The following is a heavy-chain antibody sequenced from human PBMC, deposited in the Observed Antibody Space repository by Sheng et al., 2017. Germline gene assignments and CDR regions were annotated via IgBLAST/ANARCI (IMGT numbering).Heavy chain of an antibody. Sequence: QVQLQESGPGLVKPSETLSLTCAVSGYSISSGYYWGWIRQPPGKGLEWIGSIYHSGSTYYNPSLKSRVTISVDTSKNQFSLKLSSVTAADTAMYYCAVSYCGGDCYPFDYWGQGTLVTVSS. CDR1: GYSISSGYY. CDR3: AVSYCGGDCYPFDY. CDR2: IYHSGST. D-gene: IGHD2-21*02. J-gene: IGHJ4*02. V-gene: IGHV4-38-2*01.